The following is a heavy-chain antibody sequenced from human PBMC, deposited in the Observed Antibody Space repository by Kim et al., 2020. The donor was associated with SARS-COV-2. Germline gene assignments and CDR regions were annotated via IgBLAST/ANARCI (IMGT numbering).Heavy chain of an antibody. CDR1: GFTFSSYS. V-gene: IGHV3-21*01. CDR2: ISSSSSYI. D-gene: IGHD3-9*01. J-gene: IGHJ4*02. Sequence: GGSLRLSCAASGFTFSSYSMNWVRQAPGKGLEWVSSISSSSSYIYYADSVKGRFTISRDNAKNSLYLQMNSLRAEDTAGYYCARDGHYDILTGYWGDWGQGTLVTVSS. CDR3: ARDGHYDILTGYWGD.